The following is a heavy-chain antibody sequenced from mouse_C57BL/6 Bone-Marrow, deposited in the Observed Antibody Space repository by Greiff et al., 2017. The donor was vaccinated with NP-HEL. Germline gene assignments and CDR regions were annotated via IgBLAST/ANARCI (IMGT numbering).Heavy chain of an antibody. Sequence: QVQLQQPGAELVRPGTSVKLSCKASGYTFTSYWMHWVKQRPGQGLEWIGLIDPSGSYTNYNQKFKGKATLTVDTSSSTAYMQLSRLTSEDSAVYDGARKSNYVRVWFAYWGQGTLVTVSA. CDR1: GYTFTSYW. CDR3: ARKSNYVRVWFAY. D-gene: IGHD2-5*01. J-gene: IGHJ3*01. CDR2: IDPSGSYT. V-gene: IGHV1-59*01.